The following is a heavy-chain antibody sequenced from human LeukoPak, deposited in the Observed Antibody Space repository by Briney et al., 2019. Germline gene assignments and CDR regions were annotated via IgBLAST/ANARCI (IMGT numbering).Heavy chain of an antibody. CDR2: INHSGST. V-gene: IGHV4-34*01. CDR1: GGSFSGYY. Sequence: SETLSLTCAVYGGSFSGYYWSWIRQPPGKGLEWIGEINHSGSTNYNPSLKSRVTISVDTSKNQFSLKLSSVTAADTAVYYCARRPSGKDYVWGSYRYKKGPFDIWGQGTMVTVSS. CDR3: ARRPSGKDYVWGSYRYKKGPFDI. J-gene: IGHJ3*02. D-gene: IGHD3-16*02.